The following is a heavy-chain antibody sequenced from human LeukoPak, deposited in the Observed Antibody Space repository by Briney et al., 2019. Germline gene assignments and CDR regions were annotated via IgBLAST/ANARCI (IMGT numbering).Heavy chain of an antibody. Sequence: GGSLRLSCAASGFSFSTYSMNWVRQAPGKGLEWVSSISSSSAHIFYADSVKGRFSISRDNAKNSLYLQMNSLRVEDTAVYYCTSRYCTTTNCSSFDIWGQGTMVTVSS. D-gene: IGHD2-2*01. CDR1: GFSFSTYS. CDR3: TSRYCTTTNCSSFDI. V-gene: IGHV3-21*01. J-gene: IGHJ3*02. CDR2: ISSSSAHI.